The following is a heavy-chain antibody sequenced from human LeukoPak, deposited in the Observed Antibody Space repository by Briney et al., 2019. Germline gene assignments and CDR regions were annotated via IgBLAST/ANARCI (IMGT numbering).Heavy chain of an antibody. CDR2: ISSSSTI. Sequence: GGSLRLSCAASGFTFSSYSMNWVRQAPGKGLEWVSYISSSSTIYYAGSVKGRFTISRDNARNSLYLQMNSLRAEDTAVYYCARDLGIPLTVDYWGQGTLVTVSS. D-gene: IGHD1-14*01. V-gene: IGHV3-48*01. CDR3: ARDLGIPLTVDY. J-gene: IGHJ4*02. CDR1: GFTFSSYS.